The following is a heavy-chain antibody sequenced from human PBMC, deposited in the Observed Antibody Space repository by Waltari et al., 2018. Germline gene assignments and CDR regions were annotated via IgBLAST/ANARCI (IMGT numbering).Heavy chain of an antibody. CDR3: ARGGSYYRY. D-gene: IGHD1-26*01. CDR1: GGSISTYY. Sequence: QVQLQESGPGLVKPSETLSLTCTVSGGSISTYYWSWIRQPPGKGLEWIGYIYYSGSTNYNPSLKSRVTISVDTSKNQFSLKLSSVTAADTAVYYCARGGSYYRYWGQGTLVTVSS. CDR2: IYYSGST. V-gene: IGHV4-59*01. J-gene: IGHJ4*02.